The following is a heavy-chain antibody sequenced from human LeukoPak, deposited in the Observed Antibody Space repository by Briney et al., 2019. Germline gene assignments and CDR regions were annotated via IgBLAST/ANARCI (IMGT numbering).Heavy chain of an antibody. CDR1: GGTFSSYA. CDR2: IIPIFGTA. J-gene: IGHJ3*02. CDR3: ARDRLELLDAFDI. V-gene: IGHV1-69*05. D-gene: IGHD1-7*01. Sequence: GASVRVSCKASGGTFSSYAISWVRQAPGQGLEWMGGIIPIFGTANYAQKFQGRVTITTDESTSTAYMELSSLRSEDTAVYYCARDRLELLDAFDIWGQGTMVTVPS.